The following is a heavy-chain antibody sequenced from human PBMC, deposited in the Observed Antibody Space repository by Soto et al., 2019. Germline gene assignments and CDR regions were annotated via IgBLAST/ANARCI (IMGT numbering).Heavy chain of an antibody. CDR2: FDPEDGET. V-gene: IGHV1-24*01. Sequence: ASVKVSCKVSGYTLTELSMHWVRQAPGKGLEWMGGFDPEDGETIYAQKFQGRVTMTEDTSTDTAYMELSSLRSEDTAVYYCATEIGKGSYSSSWYVTTGDYWGQGTLVTVSS. CDR1: GYTLTELS. J-gene: IGHJ4*02. D-gene: IGHD6-13*01. CDR3: ATEIGKGSYSSSWYVTTGDY.